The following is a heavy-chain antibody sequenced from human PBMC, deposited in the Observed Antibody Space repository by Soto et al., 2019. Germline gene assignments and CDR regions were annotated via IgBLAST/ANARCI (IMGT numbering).Heavy chain of an antibody. CDR1: GYTFNSYA. D-gene: IGHD3-9*01. CDR3: ARDGLTGYSDY. V-gene: IGHV1-3*01. J-gene: IGHJ4*02. CDR2: INAGNGNT. Sequence: GASVKVSCKASGYTFNSYAMHWARQAPGQRLEWMGWINAGNGNTKYSQKFQGRVTITRDTSASTAYMELSSLRSEDTAVYYCARDGLTGYSDYWGQGTLVTSPQ.